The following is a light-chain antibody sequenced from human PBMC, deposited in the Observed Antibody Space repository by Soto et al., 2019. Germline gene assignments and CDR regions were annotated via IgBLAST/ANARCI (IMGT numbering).Light chain of an antibody. V-gene: IGLV1-40*01. CDR3: QSYDDSLSVHYV. CDR2: GNT. CDR1: SSNIGSTYD. Sequence: QSVLTPPPSVSGAPGQRVTLSCTGSSSNIGSTYDVQWYQQLPGTAPKLLIHGNTNRPSGVPDRFSGSKSGTSASLAITGLQADDEADYYCQSYDDSLSVHYVFGTGTKLTVL. J-gene: IGLJ1*01.